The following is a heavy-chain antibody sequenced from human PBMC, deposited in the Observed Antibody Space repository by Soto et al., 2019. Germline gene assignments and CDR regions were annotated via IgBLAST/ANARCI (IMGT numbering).Heavy chain of an antibody. CDR2: VYYRGRS. CDR3: VSQRTTVINQAYFDY. J-gene: IGHJ4*02. V-gene: IGHV4-39*01. CDR1: GGSVTNSSYY. Sequence: SETLSLTCTVSGGSVTNSSYYWGWIRQSPGKGLEWIGSVYYRGRSYSKSSVKSRVTISVDTSNHQFSLNLNSVNASDTAVYLCVSQRTTVINQAYFDYWGPGALVTVS. D-gene: IGHD4-4*01.